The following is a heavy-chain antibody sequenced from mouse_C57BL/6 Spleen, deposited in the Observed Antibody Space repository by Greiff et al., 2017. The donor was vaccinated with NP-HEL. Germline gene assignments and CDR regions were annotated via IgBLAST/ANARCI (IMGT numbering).Heavy chain of an antibody. Sequence: QVHVKQSGAELVRPGASVKLSCKASGYTFTDYYINWVKQRPGQGLEWIARIYPGSGNTYYNEKFKGKATLTAEKSSSTAYMQLSSLTSEDSAVYFCARSGGYYGKAMDYWGQGTSVTVSS. J-gene: IGHJ4*01. V-gene: IGHV1-76*01. CDR2: IYPGSGNT. CDR3: ARSGGYYGKAMDY. D-gene: IGHD1-1*01. CDR1: GYTFTDYY.